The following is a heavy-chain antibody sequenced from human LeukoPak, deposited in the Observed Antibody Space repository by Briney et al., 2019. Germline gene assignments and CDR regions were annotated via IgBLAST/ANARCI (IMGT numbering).Heavy chain of an antibody. J-gene: IGHJ5*02. V-gene: IGHV1-8*01. CDR1: GYPFTTYE. D-gene: IGHD1-14*01. CDR2: VHPDTGYA. Sequence: GAPVKVSCKTSGYPFTTYEINWVRQAAGQGLEWMGWVHPDTGYADYAQKFQGRVTMTSDTSISTAYMELSSLRSDDTAVYFCARGPRNDPWGQGTLVTVSS. CDR3: ARGPRNDP.